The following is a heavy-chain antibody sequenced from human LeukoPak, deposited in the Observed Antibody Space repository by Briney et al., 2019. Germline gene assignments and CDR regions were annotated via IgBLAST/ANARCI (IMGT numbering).Heavy chain of an antibody. D-gene: IGHD2-15*01. Sequence: PSETLSLTCSVSGDSISYFYWSWIRQAAGKELEWIGEINHSGSTNYNPSLNSRVTISVDTSKNQFSLKLSSVTAADTAVYYCARLGGVVVAATGNYWGQGTLVTVSS. CDR1: GDSISYFY. CDR3: ARLGGVVVAATGNY. J-gene: IGHJ4*02. CDR2: INHSGST. V-gene: IGHV4-34*01.